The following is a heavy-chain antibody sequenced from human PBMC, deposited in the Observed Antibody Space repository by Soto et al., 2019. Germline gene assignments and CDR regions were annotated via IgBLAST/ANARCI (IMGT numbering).Heavy chain of an antibody. D-gene: IGHD6-6*01. Sequence: RASVKVSCKASGYTFTGYYMHWVRQAPGQGLEWMGWINPNSGGTNYAQKFQGRVTMTRDTSISTAYMELSRLRSDDTAVYYCARGRGPIAARRHSDYWGQGTLVTVSS. V-gene: IGHV1-2*02. CDR3: ARGRGPIAARRHSDY. CDR2: INPNSGGT. CDR1: GYTFTGYY. J-gene: IGHJ4*02.